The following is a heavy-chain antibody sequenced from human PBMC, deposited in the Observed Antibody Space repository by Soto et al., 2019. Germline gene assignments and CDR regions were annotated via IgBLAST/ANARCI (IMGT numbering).Heavy chain of an antibody. CDR3: ARSLSTIAARPDS. Sequence: ASVKVSCKTSGYAFTAYFTHWVRQAPGQGLEWMGWINPNAGGTYYAQKFQGRVTMTRDTSISTAFLDLRRLRSDDTAVYFCARSLSTIAARPDSWGQGTLVTVSS. CDR1: GYAFTAYF. D-gene: IGHD6-6*01. CDR2: INPNAGGT. V-gene: IGHV1-2*02. J-gene: IGHJ4*02.